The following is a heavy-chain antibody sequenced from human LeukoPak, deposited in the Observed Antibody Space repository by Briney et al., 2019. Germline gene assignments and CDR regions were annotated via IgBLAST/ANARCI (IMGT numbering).Heavy chain of an antibody. Sequence: GESLKISCKGSGYSFTCYWIGWVRQMPGKGLGWMGIIYPGDSDTRYSPSFQGQVTISADKSISTAYLQWSSLKASDTAMYYCARRGIAVAAHPDYWGQGTLVTVSS. CDR1: GYSFTCYW. J-gene: IGHJ4*02. D-gene: IGHD6-19*01. CDR3: ARRGIAVAAHPDY. CDR2: IYPGDSDT. V-gene: IGHV5-51*01.